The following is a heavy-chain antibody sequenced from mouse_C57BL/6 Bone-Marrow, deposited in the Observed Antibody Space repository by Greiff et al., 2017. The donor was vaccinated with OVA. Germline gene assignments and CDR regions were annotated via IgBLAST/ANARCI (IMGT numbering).Heavy chain of an antibody. CDR1: GYAFSSYW. J-gene: IGHJ4*01. Sequence: VQLQESGAELVKPGASVKISCKASGYAFSSYWMNWVKQRPGKGLEWIGQIYPGDGDTNYNGKFKGKATLTADKSSSTAYMQLSSLTSEDSAVYFCARDYYGSRPYYYAMDYWGQGTSVTVSS. V-gene: IGHV1-80*01. D-gene: IGHD1-1*01. CDR3: ARDYYGSRPYYYAMDY. CDR2: IYPGDGDT.